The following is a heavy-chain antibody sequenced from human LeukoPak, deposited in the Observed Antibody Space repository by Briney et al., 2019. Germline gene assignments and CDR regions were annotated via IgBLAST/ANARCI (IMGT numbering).Heavy chain of an antibody. V-gene: IGHV1-18*01. D-gene: IGHD2-2*01. CDR3: ARSRCSDSTSCYYFFFFDS. CDR2: SSGTGYNM. CDR1: GYTFSAYG. Sequence: GASVKVSCTASGYTFSAYGITWVRQAPGQGLEWMAWSSGTGYNMEYAQKFQGRVTMTTDTSTSTAYLELRSLRSDDPAVYYCARSRCSDSTSCYYFFFFDSWGQGSLVTVSS. J-gene: IGHJ4*02.